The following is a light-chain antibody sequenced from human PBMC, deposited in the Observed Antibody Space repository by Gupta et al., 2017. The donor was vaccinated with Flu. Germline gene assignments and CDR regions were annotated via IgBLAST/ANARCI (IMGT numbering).Light chain of an antibody. CDR1: ESISEW. V-gene: IGKV1-5*03. CDR2: KAS. Sequence: DIDMTPSPSTLSSSVGDRVTITCRVSESISEWLAWYGQKPGKAPNLLIYKASTLESGVPSRFSGSGSGTEFTLTISSLQPDDFATYYCQQYYSHWPTFGQGTKVEVK. J-gene: IGKJ1*01. CDR3: QQYYSHWPT.